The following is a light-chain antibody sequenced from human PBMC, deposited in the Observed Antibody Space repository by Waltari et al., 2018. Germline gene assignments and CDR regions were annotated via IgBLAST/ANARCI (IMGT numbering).Light chain of an antibody. CDR3: GTWDTALRAVV. J-gene: IGLJ2*01. V-gene: IGLV1-51*01. CDR2: GFF. CDR1: ASNIGQIL. Sequence: QSVLTQPPSVSAAPGEKVSISCSGSASNIGQILFSWYRHVPGTAPKFRIYGFFARPSDIPDRFSGSKSGTSATLTISDLQPGDEADYYCGTWDTALRAVVFGGGTKVTVL.